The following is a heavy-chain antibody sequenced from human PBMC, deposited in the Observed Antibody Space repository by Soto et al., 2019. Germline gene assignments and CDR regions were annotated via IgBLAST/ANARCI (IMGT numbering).Heavy chain of an antibody. CDR1: GLSLSTGGVA. D-gene: IGHD3-16*01. J-gene: IGHJ3*02. CDR2: IYWDDDK. V-gene: IGHV2-5*02. CDR3: PLKGGGGELRSFDAFDI. Sequence: QITLKESGPTLVKPTQTLTLTCNLSGLSLSTGGVAVGWIRQPPGKALEWLALIYWDDDKRYSPSLKSRLTTTKHPPKNQGGLTVTNRDPGDPAPYFWPLKGGGGELRSFDAFDIWGQGTMVTVSS.